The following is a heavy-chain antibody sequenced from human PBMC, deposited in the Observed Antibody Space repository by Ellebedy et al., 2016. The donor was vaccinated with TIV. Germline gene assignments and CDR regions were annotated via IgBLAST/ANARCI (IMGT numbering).Heavy chain of an antibody. Sequence: SETLSLTCTVSGGSLSGYYWSWIRQPPGKGLEWIGYIYYTGSTSSNPSLKSRVTISLDRSKNQFSLILSSVTAADTAVYYCARQKDYGDPHGSDSWGQGTLVTVSS. CDR1: GGSLSGYY. CDR2: IYYTGST. D-gene: IGHD4-17*01. CDR3: ARQKDYGDPHGSDS. J-gene: IGHJ4*02. V-gene: IGHV4-59*08.